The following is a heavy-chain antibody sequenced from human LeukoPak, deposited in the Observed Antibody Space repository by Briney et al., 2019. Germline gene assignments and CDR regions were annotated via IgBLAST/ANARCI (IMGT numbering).Heavy chain of an antibody. J-gene: IGHJ5*02. CDR1: GGSFSGYY. V-gene: IGHV4-59*01. CDR2: IYYSGST. Sequence: SETLSLTCAVYGGSFSGYYWSWIRQPPGKGLEWIGYIYYSGSTNYNPSLKSRVTISVDTSKNQFSLKLSSVTAADTAVYYCARAEPGIAAAGTYWFDPWGQGTLVTVSS. D-gene: IGHD6-13*01. CDR3: ARAEPGIAAAGTYWFDP.